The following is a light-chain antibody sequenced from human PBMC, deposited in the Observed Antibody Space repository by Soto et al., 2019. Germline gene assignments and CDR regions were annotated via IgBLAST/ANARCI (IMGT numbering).Light chain of an antibody. CDR1: QGIGND. Sequence: AIQMTQSPSSLSASVGDRVTITCRASQGIGNDLGWYQQKPGTAPKLLLYTTSNLRNGVPSRFSGSGSGTNFTLTISSLQPEDFATSYCLQDYSYPLTFGGGTTVEI. CDR3: LQDYSYPLT. V-gene: IGKV1-6*01. CDR2: TTS. J-gene: IGKJ4*01.